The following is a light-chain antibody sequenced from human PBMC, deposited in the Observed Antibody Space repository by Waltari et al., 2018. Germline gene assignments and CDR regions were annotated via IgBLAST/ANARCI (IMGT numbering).Light chain of an antibody. J-gene: IGLJ2*01. CDR1: SRDVGFYDY. V-gene: IGLV2-8*01. CDR3: SSYAGSDNVL. CDR2: EVT. Sequence: QSALTQPPSASGSPGQAVTISCTGSSRDVGFYDYVSWYPQHPGKAPKLLIYEVTKRPSGVPDRFSGSKSGNTASLIVSGLQAEDEADYYCSSYAGSDNVLFGGGTKLTVL.